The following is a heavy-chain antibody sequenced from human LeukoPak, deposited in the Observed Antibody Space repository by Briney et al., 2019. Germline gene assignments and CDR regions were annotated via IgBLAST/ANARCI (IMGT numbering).Heavy chain of an antibody. CDR3: ASGWFGDPLGY. CDR1: GDSISSGAYY. V-gene: IGHV4-39*07. D-gene: IGHD3-10*01. Sequence: SQTLSLTCGVSGDSISSGAYYWGWIRQPPGKGLEWIGSIYYSGSTYYNPSLKSRVTISVDTSKNQFSLKLSPVTAADTAVYYCASGWFGDPLGYWGQGTLVTVSS. J-gene: IGHJ4*02. CDR2: IYYSGST.